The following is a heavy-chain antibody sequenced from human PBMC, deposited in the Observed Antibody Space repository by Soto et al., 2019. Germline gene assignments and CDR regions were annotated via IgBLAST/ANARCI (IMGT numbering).Heavy chain of an antibody. D-gene: IGHD6-19*01. CDR3: ARVEEWLDPRRGNFDN. CDR2: INPNTADT. CDR1: GYTFTTHY. J-gene: IGHJ4*02. Sequence: ASVKVSCKTSGYTFTTHYLHWVRQAPGQGLEWMGSINPNTADTNYAQKFQGRVTMTRDTSIATAYMELSRLTSDDTAVYYCARVEEWLDPRRGNFDNWGQGTQVTVSS. V-gene: IGHV1-2*02.